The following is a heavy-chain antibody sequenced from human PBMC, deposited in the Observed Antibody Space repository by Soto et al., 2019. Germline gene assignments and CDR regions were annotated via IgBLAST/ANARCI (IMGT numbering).Heavy chain of an antibody. Sequence: RGESLKISCKASGYSFTTYWIGWVRRMPGKGLEWMGIIYPGDSDTRYSPSFQGQVTISADKSISTAYLQWSSLKASDSAMFYCARKDIAGNSVDFWGQGTLVTVSS. CDR1: GYSFTTYW. J-gene: IGHJ4*02. CDR3: ARKDIAGNSVDF. D-gene: IGHD6-13*01. CDR2: IYPGDSDT. V-gene: IGHV5-51*01.